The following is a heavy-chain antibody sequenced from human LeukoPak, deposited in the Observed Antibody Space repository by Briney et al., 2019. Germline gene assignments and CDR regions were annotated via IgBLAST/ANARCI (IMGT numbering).Heavy chain of an antibody. CDR1: GGSVISTN. V-gene: IGHV3-72*01. J-gene: IGHJ4*02. CDR2: SRNKANSYTT. CDR3: VRVGRSETLDY. Sequence: LSLTCGVSGGSVISTNWWTWVRQAPGKGLEWVGRSRNKANSYTTEYAASVKGRFTISRDDSKNSLYLQMNSLKTEDTAVYHCVRVGRSETLDYWGQGTLVTVSS.